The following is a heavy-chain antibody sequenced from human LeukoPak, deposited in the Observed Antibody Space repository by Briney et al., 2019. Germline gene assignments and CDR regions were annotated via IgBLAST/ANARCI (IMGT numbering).Heavy chain of an antibody. CDR2: INPSGGAP. Sequence: ASVNVSCKASGYTFTSYYMHWVRQAPGQGLEWMGMINPSGGAPSYAQKFQDRVTMTRDTSTSTVYMEVSSLRSEDTAVYYCARKVYASNDYYYEYYLDYWGQGTLVTVSS. CDR3: ARKVYASNDYYYEYYLDY. CDR1: GYTFTSYY. V-gene: IGHV1-46*01. J-gene: IGHJ4*02. D-gene: IGHD3-22*01.